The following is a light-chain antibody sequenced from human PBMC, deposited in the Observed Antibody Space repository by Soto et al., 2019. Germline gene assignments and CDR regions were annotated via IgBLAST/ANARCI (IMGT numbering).Light chain of an antibody. V-gene: IGKV1-5*01. CDR2: DAS. CDR1: QSISSW. J-gene: IGKJ1*01. Sequence: DIQMTQSPSTLSASVGDRVTITCRASQSISSWLAWYQQKPGKAPKLLIYDASSLESGVPSRFSGSRSGTQFTLTISSLQPDDFATYYCQQYNSYWTFGQGTKVELK. CDR3: QQYNSYWT.